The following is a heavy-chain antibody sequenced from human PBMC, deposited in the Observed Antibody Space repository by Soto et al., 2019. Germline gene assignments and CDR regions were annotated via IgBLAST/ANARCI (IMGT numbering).Heavy chain of an antibody. CDR1: GGSISSYY. CDR2: VHHSWGS. D-gene: IGHD3-10*01. J-gene: IGHJ6*02. CDR3: ARQGFGPLHGLVDV. Sequence: QVQLQESGPGLVKPSETMSLSCTVSGGSISSYYWSWFRQSPGKRMEWIGYVHHSWGSSYNPSLQSRVAISLDTSKSQFSLKVPSVTATDTAVYYCARQGFGPLHGLVDVLGQGTTVTVSS. V-gene: IGHV4-59*08.